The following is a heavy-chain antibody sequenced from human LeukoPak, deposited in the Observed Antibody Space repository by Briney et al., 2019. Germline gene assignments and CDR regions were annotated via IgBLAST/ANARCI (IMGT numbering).Heavy chain of an antibody. Sequence: SDTLSLTCTVSGGSISSSSYYWGWIRQPPGQGLKWIGTISYSGSTYYSPSLKSRVTISVDTSKNQFSLKLTSGTAADTAVYYCARQHQSSSWYADYWGQGTLVIVSS. CDR1: GGSISSSSYY. CDR2: ISYSGST. D-gene: IGHD6-13*01. J-gene: IGHJ4*02. V-gene: IGHV4-39*01. CDR3: ARQHQSSSWYADY.